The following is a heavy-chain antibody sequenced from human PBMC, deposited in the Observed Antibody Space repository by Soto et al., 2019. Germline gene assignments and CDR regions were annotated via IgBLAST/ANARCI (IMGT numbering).Heavy chain of an antibody. CDR3: ARQVQWHNSFDY. CDR2: FYYSGSS. CDR1: GDSISSTNYY. D-gene: IGHD6-19*01. Sequence: SETLSLTCTVSGDSISSTNYYWGWIRQPPGKGLEWIGSFYYSGSSYYNPSLKSRVTISVDTSQNQLSLELSSVTAADTAVYYCARQVQWHNSFDYWGQGTLVTVSS. J-gene: IGHJ4*02. V-gene: IGHV4-39*01.